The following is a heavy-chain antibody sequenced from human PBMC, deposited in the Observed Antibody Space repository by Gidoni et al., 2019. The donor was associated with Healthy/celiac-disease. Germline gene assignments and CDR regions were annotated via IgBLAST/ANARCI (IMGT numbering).Heavy chain of an antibody. J-gene: IGHJ4*02. CDR2: ISSSSSYI. D-gene: IGHD3-3*01. CDR3: ARDYTIFGVVIEFDY. CDR1: GFPFSSYS. V-gene: IGHV3-21*01. Sequence: EVQLVESGGGLVQPGGSLRLSCAASGFPFSSYSMNWVRQAPGKGLEWVSSISSSSSYIYYADSVKGRFTISRDNAKNSLYLQMNSLRAEDTAVYYCARDYTIFGVVIEFDYWGQGTLVTVSS.